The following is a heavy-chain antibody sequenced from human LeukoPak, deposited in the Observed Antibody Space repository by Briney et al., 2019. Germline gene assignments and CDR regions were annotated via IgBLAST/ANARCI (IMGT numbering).Heavy chain of an antibody. CDR3: ARNVLSGIAAARGVFGY. CDR1: GGSISSGDYY. D-gene: IGHD6-13*01. CDR2: IYYSGST. V-gene: IGHV4-30-4*01. J-gene: IGHJ4*02. Sequence: SETLSLTCTVSGGSISSGDYYWSWIRQPPGKGLEWIGYIYYSGSTYYNPSLKSRVTISVDTSKNQFSLKLSSVTAADTAVYYCARNVLSGIAAARGVFGYWGQGTLVTVPS.